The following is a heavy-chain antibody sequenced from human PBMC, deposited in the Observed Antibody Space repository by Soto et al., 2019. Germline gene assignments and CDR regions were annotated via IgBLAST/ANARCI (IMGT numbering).Heavy chain of an antibody. CDR1: GFTFSSYS. J-gene: IGHJ3*02. CDR2: ISSSSSYI. V-gene: IGHV3-21*01. D-gene: IGHD4-17*01. Sequence: PGGSLRLSCAASGFTFSSYSMNWVRQATGRGLEWVSSISSSSSYIYYADSVKGRFTISRDNAKNSLYLQMNSLRAEDTAVYYCARDAYGMNAFDIWGQGTMVTVSS. CDR3: ARDAYGMNAFDI.